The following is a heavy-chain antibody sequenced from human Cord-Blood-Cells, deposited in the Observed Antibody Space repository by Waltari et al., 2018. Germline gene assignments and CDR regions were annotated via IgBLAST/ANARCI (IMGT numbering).Heavy chain of an antibody. Sequence: QVQMQESGPALVMPSEALSLPCTLPAASISSYYGTWNRFPSGTGLELIGSIYYSGSTNYNPSLKSRVTISVYTSKNQFSLKLSSVTAADTAVYYCARDSHGLGPYYYYIGMDVWGQGTTVTVSS. CDR2: IYYSGST. CDR1: AASISSYY. D-gene: IGHD7-27*01. CDR3: ARDSHGLGPYYYYIGMDV. V-gene: IGHV4-59*01. J-gene: IGHJ6*02.